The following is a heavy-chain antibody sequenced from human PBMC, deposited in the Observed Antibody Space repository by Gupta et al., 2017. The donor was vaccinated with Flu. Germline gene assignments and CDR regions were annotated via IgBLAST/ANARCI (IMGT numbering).Heavy chain of an antibody. CDR3: ARDTYDDYVGY. Sequence: SRYSMNWGRQAPGKGLEWVSYISSDSTTIYYAVSVKGRFTISRDNAKNSLYLQVNSLRAEDTAVYYCARDTYDDYVGYWGQGTLVTVSS. J-gene: IGHJ4*02. CDR1: SRYS. CDR2: ISSDSTTI. V-gene: IGHV3-48*01. D-gene: IGHD5-12*01.